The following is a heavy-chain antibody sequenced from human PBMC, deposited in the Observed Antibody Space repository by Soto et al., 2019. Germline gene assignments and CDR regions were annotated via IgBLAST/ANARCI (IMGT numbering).Heavy chain of an antibody. CDR2: IYYSGSS. CDR1: GGSISSYY. V-gene: IGHV4-59*01. J-gene: IGHJ6*03. Sequence: SETLSLTCTVSGGSISSYYWSWIRQPPGKGLELIGYIYYSGSSNYNPSRKSRVPISVDTSKNQFSLKLSSVTAADTAVYYCARRSKNFYCCMDVWGKGTKLNV. CDR3: ARRSKNFYCCMDV.